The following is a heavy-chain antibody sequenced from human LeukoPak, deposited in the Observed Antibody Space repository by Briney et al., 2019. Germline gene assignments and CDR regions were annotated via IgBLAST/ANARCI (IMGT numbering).Heavy chain of an antibody. V-gene: IGHV3-66*01. J-gene: IGHJ4*02. CDR3: TRDRDSMVRGNYFDS. CDR2: LYSGGTT. CDR1: EFTVSTNH. D-gene: IGHD3-10*01. Sequence: GGSLRLSCAASEFTVSTNHMSWVRQAPGWGLEWVSVLYSGGTTSYADSVKGRFTISSDNSKNTVYLQMNSLRVEDTAVYYCTRDRDSMVRGNYFDSWGQGTLVTVSS.